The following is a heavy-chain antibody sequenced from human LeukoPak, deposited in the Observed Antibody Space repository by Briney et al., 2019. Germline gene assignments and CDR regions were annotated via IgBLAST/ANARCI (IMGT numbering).Heavy chain of an antibody. CDR1: GFSVSSHG. CDR2: IWSDGSNK. V-gene: IGHV3-33*06. CDR3: AKDDYYYEIGY. D-gene: IGHD3-22*01. J-gene: IGHJ4*02. Sequence: GGSLRLSCAASGFSVSSHGMHWVRQAPGKGLEGVAVIWSDGSNKYYADSVKGRFTISRDNSKNTWYLQMNSLRAEDTAMYYCAKDDYYYEIGYWGQGTLVTVSS.